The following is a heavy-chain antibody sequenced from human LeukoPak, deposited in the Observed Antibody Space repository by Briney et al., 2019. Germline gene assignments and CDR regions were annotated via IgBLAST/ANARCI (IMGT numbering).Heavy chain of an antibody. CDR3: AAAGDLYFDY. CDR1: GFTFSSYS. Sequence: GGSLRLSCAASGFTFSSYSMNWVRQAPGKGLEWVSSISSSSSYIYYADSVKGRFTISRDNAKNSLYLQMNSLRAEDTAVYYCAAAGDLYFDYWGQGTLVTVSS. V-gene: IGHV3-21*04. CDR2: ISSSSSYI. D-gene: IGHD6-13*01. J-gene: IGHJ4*02.